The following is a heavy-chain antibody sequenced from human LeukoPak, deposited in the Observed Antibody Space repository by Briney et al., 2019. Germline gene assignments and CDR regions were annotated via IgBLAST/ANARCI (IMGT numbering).Heavy chain of an antibody. D-gene: IGHD4-17*01. CDR1: GGSISSSSYY. CDR2: IYYSGST. J-gene: IGHJ6*03. CDR3: ARPAYGDSYYYYYYMDV. V-gene: IGHV4-39*01. Sequence: SETLSLTCTVSGGSISSSSYYWGWIRQPPGKGLEWIGSIYYSGSTYYNPSLKSRVTISVDTSKNQFSLKLSSVTAADTAVYYCARPAYGDSYYYYYYMDVWGKGTTVTVSS.